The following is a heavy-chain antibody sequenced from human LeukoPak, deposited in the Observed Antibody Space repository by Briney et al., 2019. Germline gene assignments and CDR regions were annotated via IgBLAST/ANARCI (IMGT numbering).Heavy chain of an antibody. V-gene: IGHV1-18*01. CDR2: ISAYNGNT. CDR1: GYTFTSYG. J-gene: IGHJ6*02. D-gene: IGHD6-13*01. Sequence: GASVKVSCKASGYTFTSYGISWVRQAPGQGLEWMGWISAYNGNTNYAQKLQGRVTMTTDTSTSTAYMELRSLRSDDTAVYYCARSRTAAGPEPSYYYYGMDVWGQGTTVTVSS. CDR3: ARSRTAAGPEPSYYYYGMDV.